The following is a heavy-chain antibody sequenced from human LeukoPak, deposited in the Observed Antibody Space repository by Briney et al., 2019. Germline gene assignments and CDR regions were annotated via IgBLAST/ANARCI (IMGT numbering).Heavy chain of an antibody. CDR1: GFTFSSYS. D-gene: IGHD1-26*01. CDR2: ISSSSSTI. Sequence: PGGSLRLSCAASGFTFSSYSMTWVRQAPGKGLEWVSYISSSSSTIYYADSVKGRFTISRDNAKNSLYLQMNSLRDEDTAVYYCARGALFWVGASYDAFDIWGQGTMVTVSS. J-gene: IGHJ3*02. V-gene: IGHV3-48*02. CDR3: ARGALFWVGASYDAFDI.